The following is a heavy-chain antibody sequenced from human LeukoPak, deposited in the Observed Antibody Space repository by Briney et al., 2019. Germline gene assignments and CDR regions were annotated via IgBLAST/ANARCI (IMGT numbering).Heavy chain of an antibody. J-gene: IGHJ3*02. V-gene: IGHV4-4*07. CDR2: IYASGST. CDR3: ARQEGEGPDYDFWSGYAFDI. Sequence: TSETLSLTCTVSGGSISSYYWSWIRQPAGKGLEWIGRIYASGSTNYNPSLKSRVTISVDTSKNQFSLKLSSVTAADTAVYYCARQEGEGPDYDFWSGYAFDIWGQGTMVTVSS. D-gene: IGHD3-3*01. CDR1: GGSISSYY.